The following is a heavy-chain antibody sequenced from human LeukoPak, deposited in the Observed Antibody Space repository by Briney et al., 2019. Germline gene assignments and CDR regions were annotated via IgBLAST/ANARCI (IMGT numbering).Heavy chain of an antibody. Sequence: SETLSLTCTVSGGSISSGDYYWSWIRQPPGKGLEWIGYIYYSGGADYNPSLKSRLSISVDTSKNQFSLKLSSVTAADTAVYYCARIYDSSGYFHFDIWGQGTMVTVSS. V-gene: IGHV4-30-4*01. J-gene: IGHJ3*02. D-gene: IGHD3-22*01. CDR3: ARIYDSSGYFHFDI. CDR1: GGSISSGDYY. CDR2: IYYSGGA.